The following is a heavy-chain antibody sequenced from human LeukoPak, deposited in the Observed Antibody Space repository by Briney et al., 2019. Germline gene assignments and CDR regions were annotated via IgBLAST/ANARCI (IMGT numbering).Heavy chain of an antibody. CDR3: ARERDDYDDPGPLDY. D-gene: IGHD4-17*01. Sequence: GGSLRLSCAASGFTVSSNYMSWVRQAPGKGLEWVSVIYSGGGTYYADSVRGRFTISRDDSKDTLYLQMNSLRAEDTAVYYCARERDDYDDPGPLDYWGQGTLVTVSS. J-gene: IGHJ4*02. V-gene: IGHV3-53*01. CDR2: IYSGGGT. CDR1: GFTVSSNY.